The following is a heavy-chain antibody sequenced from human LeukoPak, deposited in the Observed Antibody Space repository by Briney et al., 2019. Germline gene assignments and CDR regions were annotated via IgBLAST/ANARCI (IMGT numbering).Heavy chain of an antibody. CDR3: AREQVTMVRGVIWPLGY. V-gene: IGHV1-3*01. Sequence: ASVKVSCKASGYTFTSYAMHWVRQAPGQRLEWMEWINACNGNTKYSQKFQGRVTITRDTSASTAYMELSSLRSEDTAVYYCAREQVTMVRGVIWPLGYWGQGTLVTVSS. D-gene: IGHD3-10*01. CDR2: INACNGNT. J-gene: IGHJ4*02. CDR1: GYTFTSYA.